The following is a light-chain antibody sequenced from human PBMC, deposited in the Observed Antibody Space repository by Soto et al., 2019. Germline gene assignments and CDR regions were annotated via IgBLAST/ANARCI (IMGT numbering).Light chain of an antibody. CDR1: QRISGY. V-gene: IGKV3-11*01. CDR3: QQRSNLPWT. Sequence: DIVLTQSPATLSLSPGQRATLSCRASQRISGYLAWYQQKPGQTPSLLINDPSNRATGIPVSFSGSGSGTDYTLTVSSLEPEDFAVYYCQQRSNLPWTFGQGTKV. CDR2: DPS. J-gene: IGKJ1*01.